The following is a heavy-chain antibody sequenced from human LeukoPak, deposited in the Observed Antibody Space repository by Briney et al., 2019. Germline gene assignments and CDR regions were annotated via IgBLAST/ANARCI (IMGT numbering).Heavy chain of an antibody. D-gene: IGHD4-11*01. J-gene: IGHJ4*02. CDR3: ASHDYSNQVIIDQ. CDR1: GGSISSGSYS. Sequence: PSETLSLTCTVSGGSISSGSYSWGWIRQPPGKGLEWIGSLSHGGTTYYNPSLKSRVTISRDMSKNQFSLKLTSVTAADTAVYYCASHDYSNQVIIDQWGQGTLVTVS. V-gene: IGHV4-39*07. CDR2: LSHGGTT.